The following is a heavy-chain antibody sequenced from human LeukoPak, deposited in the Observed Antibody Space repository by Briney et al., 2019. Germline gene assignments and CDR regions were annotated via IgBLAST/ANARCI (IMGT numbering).Heavy chain of an antibody. D-gene: IGHD6-6*01. CDR3: ARLYSSSSRVPYMDV. CDR2: IYYSGST. V-gene: IGHV4-59*01. J-gene: IGHJ6*03. CDR1: GGSISSYY. Sequence: TASETLSLTCTVSGGSISSYYWSWIRQTPGKGLEWIGYIYYSGSTNYNPSLKSRVTISVDTSKNQFSLKLSSVTAADTAVYYCARLYSSSSRVPYMDVWGKGTTVTVSS.